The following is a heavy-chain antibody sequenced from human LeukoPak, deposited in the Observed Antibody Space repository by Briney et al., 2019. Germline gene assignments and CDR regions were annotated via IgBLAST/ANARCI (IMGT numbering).Heavy chain of an antibody. CDR2: IYSGGSS. CDR3: ARDWGPGDVALDI. D-gene: IGHD7-27*01. Sequence: GGSLRLSCAASGFTVSSNYMSWVRQAPGKGLEWVSVIYSGGSSYYADSVKGRFTISRDNSKNTLYLQMNSLRAEDTAVYYCARDWGPGDVALDIWGQGTMVTVSS. J-gene: IGHJ3*02. CDR1: GFTVSSNY. V-gene: IGHV3-66*02.